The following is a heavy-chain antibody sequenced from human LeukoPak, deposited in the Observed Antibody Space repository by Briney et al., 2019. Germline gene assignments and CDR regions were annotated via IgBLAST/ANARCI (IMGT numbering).Heavy chain of an antibody. CDR3: ARGPITTIAGPTYYFDY. CDR2: IYYSGST. CDR1: GGSISSGDYY. Sequence: SETLSLTCTVSGGSISSGDYYWSWIRQPPGKGLEWIGYIYYSGSTYYNPSLKSRVTISVDTSKNQFSLKLSSVTAADTAVYYCARGPITTIAGPTYYFDYWGQGTLVTVSS. J-gene: IGHJ4*02. V-gene: IGHV4-30-4*08. D-gene: IGHD3-22*01.